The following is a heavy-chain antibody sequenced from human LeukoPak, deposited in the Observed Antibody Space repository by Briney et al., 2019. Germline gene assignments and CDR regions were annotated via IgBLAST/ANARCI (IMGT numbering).Heavy chain of an antibody. CDR1: GFTFSSYA. CDR2: ISGSGGST. J-gene: IGHJ4*02. Sequence: PGGSLRLSCAASGFTFSSYAMSWVRQAPGKGLEWVLAISGSGGSTYYADSVKGRFTISRDNSKNTLYLQMNSLRAEDTAVYYCARGGLPRIQLWEYYFDYWGQGTLVTVSS. V-gene: IGHV3-23*01. CDR3: ARGGLPRIQLWEYYFDY. D-gene: IGHD5-18*01.